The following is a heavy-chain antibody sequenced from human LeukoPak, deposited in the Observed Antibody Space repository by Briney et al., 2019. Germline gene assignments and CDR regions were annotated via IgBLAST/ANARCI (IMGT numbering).Heavy chain of an antibody. J-gene: IGHJ4*02. V-gene: IGHV1-2*02. CDR3: ARVTGFGVVVPAAIRGAYSY. CDR2: INPNSGGT. CDR1: GYTFTGYY. Sequence: ASVKVSCKASGYTFTGYYMHWVRQAPGQGLEWMGWINPNSGGTNYAQKFQGRVTMTRDTSISTAYMELSRLRSDGTAVYYCARVTGFGVVVPAAIRGAYSYWGQGTLVTVSS. D-gene: IGHD2-2*02.